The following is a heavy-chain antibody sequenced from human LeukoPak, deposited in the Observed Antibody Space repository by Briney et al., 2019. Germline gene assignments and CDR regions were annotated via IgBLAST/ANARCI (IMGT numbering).Heavy chain of an antibody. CDR3: ARTVGYCSGGSCYSLDYFDY. D-gene: IGHD2-15*01. Sequence: SETLSLTCTVSGGSISSYYWSWIRQPPGKGLEWIGYIYYSGSTNYNPSLKSRVTISVDTSKNQFSLKLSSVTAADTAVYYCARTVGYCSGGSCYSLDYFDYWGQGTLVTVSS. J-gene: IGHJ4*02. V-gene: IGHV4-59*01. CDR1: GGSISSYY. CDR2: IYYSGST.